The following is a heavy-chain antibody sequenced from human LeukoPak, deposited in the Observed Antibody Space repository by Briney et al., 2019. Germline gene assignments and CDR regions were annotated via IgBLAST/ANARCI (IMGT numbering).Heavy chain of an antibody. D-gene: IGHD1-1*01. V-gene: IGHV3-30*18. CDR1: GLTLINVW. CDR3: AKDFTTGFDP. Sequence: GGSLRLSCAVSGLTLINVWMNWVRQAPGKGLEWVAVISYDGSNKYYADSVKGRFTISRDNSKNTLYLQMNSLRAEDTAVYYCAKDFTTGFDPWGQGTLVTVSS. J-gene: IGHJ5*02. CDR2: ISYDGSNK.